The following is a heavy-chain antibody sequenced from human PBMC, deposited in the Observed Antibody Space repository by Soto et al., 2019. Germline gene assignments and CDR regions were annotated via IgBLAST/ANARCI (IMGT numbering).Heavy chain of an antibody. J-gene: IGHJ4*02. Sequence: GGSLRLSCAASGFTFSNYAMSWVRQAPGKGLEWVAAITGNGDGTYYADSVKGRFTISRDNSKNTMYLQMNSLKAEDTAVYYCANIPSACYYENTRHYSHPHWGQGALVTVSS. CDR2: ITGNGDGT. CDR1: GFTFSNYA. V-gene: IGHV3-23*01. D-gene: IGHD3-22*01. CDR3: ANIPSACYYENTRHYSHPH.